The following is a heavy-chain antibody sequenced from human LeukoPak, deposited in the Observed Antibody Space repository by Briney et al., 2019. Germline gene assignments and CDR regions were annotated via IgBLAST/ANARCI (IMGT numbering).Heavy chain of an antibody. D-gene: IGHD3-10*01. V-gene: IGHV3-30*18. CDR2: ISYDGSNK. CDR3: AKDNYYGSGSYYNFVRHGMDV. Sequence: GGSLRLSCAASGFTFSSYGMHWVRQAPGKGLEWVAVISYDGSNKYYADSVKGRFTISRDNSKNTLYLQMNSLRAEDTAVYYCAKDNYYGSGSYYNFVRHGMDVWGKGTTVTVSS. CDR1: GFTFSSYG. J-gene: IGHJ6*04.